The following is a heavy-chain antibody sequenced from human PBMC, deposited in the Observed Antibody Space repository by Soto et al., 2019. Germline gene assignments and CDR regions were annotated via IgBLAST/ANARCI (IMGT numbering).Heavy chain of an antibody. Sequence: GASVKVSCKASGGTFSSYAISWVRQAPGQGLEWMGGIIPIFGTANYAQKFQGRVTITADESTSTAYMELSSLRSEDTAVYYCAVKEYYDILTGYLPYGMDVWGQGTTVTVSS. D-gene: IGHD3-9*01. J-gene: IGHJ6*02. CDR2: IIPIFGTA. CDR1: GGTFSSYA. CDR3: AVKEYYDILTGYLPYGMDV. V-gene: IGHV1-69*13.